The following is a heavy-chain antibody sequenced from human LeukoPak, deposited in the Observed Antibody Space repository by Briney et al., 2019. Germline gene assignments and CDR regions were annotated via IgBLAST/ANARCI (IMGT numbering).Heavy chain of an antibody. D-gene: IGHD3-22*01. CDR2: IYYSGST. CDR1: GGSISSYY. Sequence: SETLSLTCTVSGGSISSYYWSWIRQPPGKGLEWIGYIYYSGSTNYNPSLKSRATISVDTSKNQFSLKLSSVTAADTAVYYCARSPYYYDSSGGYYFDYWGQGTLVTVSS. J-gene: IGHJ4*02. CDR3: ARSPYYYDSSGGYYFDY. V-gene: IGHV4-59*08.